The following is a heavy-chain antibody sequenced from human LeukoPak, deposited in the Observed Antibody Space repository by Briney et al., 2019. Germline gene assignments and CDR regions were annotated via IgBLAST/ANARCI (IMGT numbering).Heavy chain of an antibody. J-gene: IGHJ4*02. V-gene: IGHV4-61*02. Sequence: SETLSLTCTVSGGSISSGSYYWSWIRQPAGKGLEWIGRIYTSGSTNYNPSLKSRVTISVDTSKNQFSLKLSSVTAADTAVYYCARRSIAVAGTFDYWGQGTLVTVSS. D-gene: IGHD6-19*01. CDR3: ARRSIAVAGTFDY. CDR2: IYTSGST. CDR1: GGSISSGSYY.